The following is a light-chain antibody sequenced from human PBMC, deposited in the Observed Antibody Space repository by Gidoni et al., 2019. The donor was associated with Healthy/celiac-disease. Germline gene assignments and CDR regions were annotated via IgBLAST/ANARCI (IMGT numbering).Light chain of an antibody. CDR3: QQANSHLALT. CDR2: YAF. CDR1: QDIGSH. V-gene: IGKV1-9*01. Sequence: DIQLTQSPSFLSASVGDRVTITCRASQDIGSHIAWYQQKPVKAPKLLIYYAFILQSGVPSRFSGSGSVTEFSLTISSLHPGDFATYYCQQANSHLALTFGGGTKVDI. J-gene: IGKJ4*01.